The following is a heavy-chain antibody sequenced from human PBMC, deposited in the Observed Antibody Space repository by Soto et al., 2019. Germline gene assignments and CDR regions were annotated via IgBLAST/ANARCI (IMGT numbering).Heavy chain of an antibody. CDR2: IYHSGST. D-gene: IGHD3-22*01. Sequence: SSETLSLTCAVSGYSISSGYYWGWIRQPPGKGLEWIGSIYHSGSTYYNPSLKSRVTISVDTPKNQFSLKLSSVTAADTAVYYCARVGVVVKTFDYWGQGTLVTVSS. J-gene: IGHJ4*02. CDR3: ARVGVVVKTFDY. CDR1: GYSISSGYY. V-gene: IGHV4-38-2*01.